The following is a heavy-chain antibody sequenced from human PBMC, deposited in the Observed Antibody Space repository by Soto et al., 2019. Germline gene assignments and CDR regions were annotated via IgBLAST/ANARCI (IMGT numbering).Heavy chain of an antibody. V-gene: IGHV1-2*02. Sequence: QVYLLQSGAEVKKVGASVKVSCKTSGYTFSAYYVHWARRAPGRGFQWLGWINPSNEITTFSEFFQGRITMTRDTSTNTVDMELNRLTSDDTAVYYCMRGGWGDSPIDYWGQGPQVTVSS. J-gene: IGHJ4*02. CDR2: INPSNEIT. CDR1: GYTFSAYY. D-gene: IGHD1-26*01. CDR3: MRGGWGDSPIDY.